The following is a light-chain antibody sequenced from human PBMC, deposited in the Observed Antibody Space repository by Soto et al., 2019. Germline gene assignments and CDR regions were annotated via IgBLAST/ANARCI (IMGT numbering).Light chain of an antibody. CDR1: QSVSSY. Sequence: EIVLTQSPATLSLSPGERATLSCRASQSVSSYLAWYQQKPGQAPRLLIYDASNRATGIPARFSGSGSGTDFTLTISRLEPEDFAVYYWQQRRNWLTFGGGTKGEIK. CDR2: DAS. J-gene: IGKJ4*01. CDR3: QQRRNWLT. V-gene: IGKV3-11*01.